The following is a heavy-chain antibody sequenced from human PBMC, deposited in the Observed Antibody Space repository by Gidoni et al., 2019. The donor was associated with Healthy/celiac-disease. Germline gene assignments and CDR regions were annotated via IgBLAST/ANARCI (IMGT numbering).Heavy chain of an antibody. D-gene: IGHD2-15*01. V-gene: IGHV3-23*01. J-gene: IGHJ4*02. CDR3: AKAGREVVVAATPIDY. Sequence: EVQLLESGGGLVQPGGSLRLPCAASGFPFASSAMSWVRQAPGKGLEWVSAISGSGGSTYYADSVKGRFTISRDNSKNTLYLQMNSLRAEDTAVYYCAKAGREVVVAATPIDYWGQGTLVTVSS. CDR2: ISGSGGST. CDR1: GFPFASSA.